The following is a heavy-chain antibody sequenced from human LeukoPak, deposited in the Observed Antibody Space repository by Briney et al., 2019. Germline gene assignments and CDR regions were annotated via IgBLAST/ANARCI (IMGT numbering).Heavy chain of an antibody. Sequence: GGSLRLSCAASGFTFSSYAMSWVRQAPGKGLEWVSAISGSGGSTYYADSVKGRFTISRDNSKNTLYLQMNSLRAEDTAVFYCAKAHHGDYFFYFDYWGQGTLVTVSS. CDR3: AKAHHGDYFFYFDY. CDR2: ISGSGGST. CDR1: GFTFSSYA. V-gene: IGHV3-23*01. J-gene: IGHJ4*02. D-gene: IGHD4-17*01.